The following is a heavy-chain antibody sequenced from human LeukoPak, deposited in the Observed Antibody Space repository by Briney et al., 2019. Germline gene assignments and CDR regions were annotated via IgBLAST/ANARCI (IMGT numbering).Heavy chain of an antibody. V-gene: IGHV3-7*01. D-gene: IGHD5-12*01. CDR1: GFTFSSYW. J-gene: IGHJ2*01. Sequence: GGSLRLSCAASGFTFSSYWMSWVRQAPGKGLGWVANIKQDGSEKYYVDSVKGRFTISRDNAKNSLYLQMNSLRAEDTAVYYCARACPQDGYQKGRYFDLWGRGTLVTVSS. CDR3: ARACPQDGYQKGRYFDL. CDR2: IKQDGSEK.